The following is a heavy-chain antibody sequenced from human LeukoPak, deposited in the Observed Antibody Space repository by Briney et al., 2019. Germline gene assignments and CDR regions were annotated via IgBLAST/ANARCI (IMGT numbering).Heavy chain of an antibody. Sequence: SETLSLTCTVSGYSISSGYYWGWIRQPPGKGLEWIGSIYHSGSTYYNPSLKSRVTISVDTSKNQFSLKLSSVTAADTAVYYCARCITGTTAADYWGQGTLVTVSS. D-gene: IGHD1-7*01. V-gene: IGHV4-38-2*02. J-gene: IGHJ4*02. CDR3: ARCITGTTAADY. CDR2: IYHSGST. CDR1: GYSISSGYY.